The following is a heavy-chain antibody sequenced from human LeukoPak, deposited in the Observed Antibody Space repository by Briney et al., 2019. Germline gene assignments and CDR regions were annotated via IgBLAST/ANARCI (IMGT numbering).Heavy chain of an antibody. Sequence: GGSLRPSCAASGFTSSSYAMSWVRQAPGKGLEWVSAISGSGGSTYYADSVKGRFTISRDNSKNTLYLQMNSLRAEDTAVYYCARDNGRFLEWSTRFDPWGQGTLVTVSS. D-gene: IGHD3-3*01. J-gene: IGHJ5*02. CDR3: ARDNGRFLEWSTRFDP. V-gene: IGHV3-23*01. CDR2: ISGSGGST. CDR1: GFTSSSYA.